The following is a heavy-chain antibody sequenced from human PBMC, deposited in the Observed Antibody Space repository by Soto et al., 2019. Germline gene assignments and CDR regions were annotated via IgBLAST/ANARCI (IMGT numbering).Heavy chain of an antibody. D-gene: IGHD6-13*01. CDR3: AREYSRSWHVGGHYFDY. CDR2: IYYSVSP. J-gene: IGHJ4*02. V-gene: IGHV4-30-4*01. CDR1: GGSISSGDYY. Sequence: SETLSLTCTVSGGSISSGDYYCSWIRQPPGKGLEWIGYIYYSVSPYYNPSLKSRVTISVDTSKNQFSLKLSSVTAADTAVYYCAREYSRSWHVGGHYFDYWGQGTMVTVSS.